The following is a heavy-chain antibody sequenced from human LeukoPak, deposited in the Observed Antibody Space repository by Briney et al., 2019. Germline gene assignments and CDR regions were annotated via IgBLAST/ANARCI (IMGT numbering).Heavy chain of an antibody. CDR1: GGSFSGYY. CDR3: ARRSSGMNIYYYYYGMDV. J-gene: IGHJ6*04. V-gene: IGHV4-34*01. D-gene: IGHD3-10*01. Sequence: PSETLSLTCAVYGGSFSGYYWSWIRQPPGKGLEWIGEINHSGSTNYNPSLKSRVTISVDTSKNQFSLKLSSVTAADTAVYYCARRSSGMNIYYYYYGMDVWGKGTTVTVSS. CDR2: INHSGST.